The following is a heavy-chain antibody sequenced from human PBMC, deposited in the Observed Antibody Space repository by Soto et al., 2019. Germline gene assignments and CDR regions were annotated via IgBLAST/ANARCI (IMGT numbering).Heavy chain of an antibody. CDR3: ARGELPPYGPFDY. J-gene: IGHJ4*02. Sequence: XSVKVSCEASGYTFTSYDINWVRQAPGQGLEWMGWISAYNGNTNYSQKLQGRVTMTTDTSTSTAYMELRSLRSDDTAVYYCARGELPPYGPFDYWGQGTLVTVSS. CDR1: GYTFTSYD. CDR2: ISAYNGNT. V-gene: IGHV1-18*04. D-gene: IGHD3-10*01.